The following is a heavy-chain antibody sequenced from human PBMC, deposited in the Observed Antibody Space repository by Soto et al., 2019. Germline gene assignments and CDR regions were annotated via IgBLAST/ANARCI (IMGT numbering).Heavy chain of an antibody. Sequence: SETLSLTCTVSGGSVSSGTYYWSWIRQPPGKGLEWIGYIYYSGSTNYNPSLKSRVTISVDTSKNQFSLKLSSVTAADTAVYYCATTYYDFWSGRRVGAFDYWGQGTLVTVSS. CDR2: IYYSGST. CDR1: GGSVSSGTYY. D-gene: IGHD3-3*01. V-gene: IGHV4-61*01. J-gene: IGHJ4*02. CDR3: ATTYYDFWSGRRVGAFDY.